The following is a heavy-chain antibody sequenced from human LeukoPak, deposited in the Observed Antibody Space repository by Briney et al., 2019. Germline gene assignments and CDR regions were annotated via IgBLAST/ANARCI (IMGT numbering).Heavy chain of an antibody. Sequence: GGSLRLSCGASGFTFSGYWMSWFRQAPGKGLKWVASIRDDGSDKYYVDSVEGRFTNSRDNGKNSLYLQMDSLRAEDTAVYYCARHIIRAQNFDFWSQGTLVTVSS. V-gene: IGHV3-7*01. CDR2: IRDDGSDK. J-gene: IGHJ4*02. CDR3: ARHIIRAQNFDF. CDR1: GFTFSGYW.